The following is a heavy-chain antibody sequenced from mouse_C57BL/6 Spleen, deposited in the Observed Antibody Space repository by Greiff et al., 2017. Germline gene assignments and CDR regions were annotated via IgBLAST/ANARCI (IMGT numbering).Heavy chain of an antibody. CDR1: GYTFTGYW. CDR2: ILPGSGST. CDR3: ARGGGSGYVSFAY. Sequence: QVQLQQSGAELMKPGASVKLSCKATGYTFTGYWIEWVKQRPGHGLEWIGEILPGSGSTNYNGKFKGKATFTADTSSNTAYMQLSSLTTEDSAIYYWARGGGSGYVSFAYWGQGTLVTVSA. J-gene: IGHJ3*01. D-gene: IGHD1-2*01. V-gene: IGHV1-9*01.